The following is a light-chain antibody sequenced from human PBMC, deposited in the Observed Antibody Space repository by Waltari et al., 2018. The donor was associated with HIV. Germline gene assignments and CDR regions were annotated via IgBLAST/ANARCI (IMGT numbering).Light chain of an antibody. CDR3: DSRDTNNKHHV. CDR2: GKN. CDR1: RLTNYS. V-gene: IGLV3-19*01. J-gene: IGLJ1*01. Sequence: SSELTQDPAVSVALGQTVRITCQGDRLTNYSANWYQQKPGQAPLLILYGKNHYRRSGIPARFSGSASGTTASLTITGAQAEDEADYYCDSRDTNNKHHVFGTGTKLTV.